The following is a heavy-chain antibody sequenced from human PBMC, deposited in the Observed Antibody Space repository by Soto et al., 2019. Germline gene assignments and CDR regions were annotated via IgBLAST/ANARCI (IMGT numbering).Heavy chain of an antibody. Sequence: PGESLKISCKGSGYSFTSYWISWVRQMPGKGLEWMGRIDPSDSYTNYSPSFQGHVTISADKSISTAYLQWSSLKASDTAMYYCARQAAYYYDSSGYYYGYSGQGSLVTVSS. CDR3: ARQAAYYYDSSGYYYGY. V-gene: IGHV5-10-1*01. D-gene: IGHD3-22*01. J-gene: IGHJ1*01. CDR2: IDPSDSYT. CDR1: GYSFTSYW.